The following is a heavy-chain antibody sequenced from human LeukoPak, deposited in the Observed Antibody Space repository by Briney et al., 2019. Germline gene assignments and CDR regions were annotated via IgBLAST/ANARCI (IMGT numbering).Heavy chain of an antibody. V-gene: IGHV3-7*04. D-gene: IGHD1-7*01. CDR1: GFTCSSYW. J-gene: IGHJ4*02. CDR2: IKEDGSDK. CDR3: GREVPGGTTSLDC. Sequence: GGSLRLSCAASGFTCSSYWMSWIRQAPGKGLEWVANIKEDGSDKNYVDSVRGRFTISRDNAKNALYLQMSSLRAEDTAVYYCGREVPGGTTSLDCWGQGTVVTVSP.